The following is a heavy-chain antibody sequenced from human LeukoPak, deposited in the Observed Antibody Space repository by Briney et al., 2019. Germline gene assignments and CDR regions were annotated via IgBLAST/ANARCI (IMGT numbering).Heavy chain of an antibody. V-gene: IGHV3-53*05. Sequence: GGSLRLSCAASGLTVSSNYMSWVRQAPGKGLEWVSVIYSGGSTYYADSVKGRFTISRDNSKNTLYLQMNSLRAEDTAVYYCARGQHCSGGSCYSGTDYYGKDVWGQGTTVTVSS. D-gene: IGHD2-15*01. CDR1: GLTVSSNY. J-gene: IGHJ6*02. CDR2: IYSGGST. CDR3: ARGQHCSGGSCYSGTDYYGKDV.